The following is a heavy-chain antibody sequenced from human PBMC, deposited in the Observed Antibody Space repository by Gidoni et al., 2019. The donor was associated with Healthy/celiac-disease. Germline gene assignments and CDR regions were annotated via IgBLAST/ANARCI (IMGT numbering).Heavy chain of an antibody. Sequence: QVQLVESGGGVVQPGRSLRLSCAASGFTFSSYGMHWVRQAPGKGLEWVAVISYDGSNKYYADSVKGRFTISRDNSKNTLYLQMNSLRAEDTAVYYCAKDPSVSSGWWLIYFDYWGQGTLVTVSS. CDR2: ISYDGSNK. CDR3: AKDPSVSSGWWLIYFDY. D-gene: IGHD6-19*01. CDR1: GFTFSSYG. J-gene: IGHJ4*02. V-gene: IGHV3-30*18.